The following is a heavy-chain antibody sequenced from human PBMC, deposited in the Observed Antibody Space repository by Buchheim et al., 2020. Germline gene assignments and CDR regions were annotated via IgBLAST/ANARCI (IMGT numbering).Heavy chain of an antibody. CDR3: ARLTTGGIYYESSGYLQPFDY. J-gene: IGHJ4*02. V-gene: IGHV5-51*01. D-gene: IGHD3-22*01. Sequence: EVQLVQSGAEVKKPGESLKISCKGSGYSFTSYWIGWVRQMSGKGLEWMGIIYPGDSDTRYSPSFQGQVTISADKSISTAYLQWSSLKASDTAMYYCARLTTGGIYYESSGYLQPFDYWGQGTL. CDR2: IYPGDSDT. CDR1: GYSFTSYW.